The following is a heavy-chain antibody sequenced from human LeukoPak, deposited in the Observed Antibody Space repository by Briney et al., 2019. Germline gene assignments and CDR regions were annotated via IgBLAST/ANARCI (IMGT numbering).Heavy chain of an antibody. D-gene: IGHD3-22*01. J-gene: IGHJ2*01. CDR1: GGTFCSYA. Sequence: GASVKVSCKASGGTFCSYALGWVRQGPGQGLECMGGVFPLFGTANYAQKFQGRVTITTDESTSTAYMELSSLRSEDTAVYYCARDHREYYDSSGYTWYFDLWGRGTLVTVSS. CDR3: ARDHREYYDSSGYTWYFDL. CDR2: VFPLFGTA. V-gene: IGHV1-69*05.